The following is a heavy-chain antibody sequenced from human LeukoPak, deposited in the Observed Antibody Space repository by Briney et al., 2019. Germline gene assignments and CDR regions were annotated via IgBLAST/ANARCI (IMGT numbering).Heavy chain of an antibody. CDR3: ARGGIAVAATYYYYGMDV. V-gene: IGHV4-34*01. D-gene: IGHD6-19*01. Sequence: SETLSLTCAVYGGSFSGYYWSWIRQPPGKGLEWIGEVNHSGSTNYNPSLKSQVTISVDTSKNQFSLKLSSVTAADTAVYYCARGGIAVAATYYYYGMDVWGQGTTVTVSS. CDR2: VNHSGST. CDR1: GGSFSGYY. J-gene: IGHJ6*02.